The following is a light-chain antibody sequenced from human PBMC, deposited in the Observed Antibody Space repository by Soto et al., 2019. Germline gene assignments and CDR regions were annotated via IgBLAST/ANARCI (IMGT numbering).Light chain of an antibody. V-gene: IGLV2-14*01. J-gene: IGLJ1*01. Sequence: QSALTQPASVSGSPGQSITISCTRTSSDVGGYNYVSWYQQHPGKAAKLMIYEVSNRPSGVSNRFSGSKSGNTASLTISGLQAEDEADYYCSSYTSSSTRVFGTGTKVTVL. CDR2: EVS. CDR3: SSYTSSSTRV. CDR1: SSDVGGYNY.